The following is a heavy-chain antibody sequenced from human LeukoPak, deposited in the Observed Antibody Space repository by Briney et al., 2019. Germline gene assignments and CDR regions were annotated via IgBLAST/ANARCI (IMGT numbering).Heavy chain of an antibody. D-gene: IGHD3-16*02. Sequence: ASVKVSCKASGYTFTSYDINWVRQATGQGLEWMGWMNPNSGNTGYAQKFQGRVTMTRNTSISTAYMELSSLRSEDTAVCHCARIGLRGVIISRPLDYWGQGTLVTVSS. CDR1: GYTFTSYD. J-gene: IGHJ4*02. CDR2: MNPNSGNT. V-gene: IGHV1-8*01. CDR3: ARIGLRGVIISRPLDY.